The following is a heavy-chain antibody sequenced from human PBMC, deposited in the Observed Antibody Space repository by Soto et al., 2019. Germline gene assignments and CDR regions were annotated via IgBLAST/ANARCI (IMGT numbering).Heavy chain of an antibody. CDR1: GGSISSGGYS. J-gene: IGHJ5*02. CDR2: IYHSGST. D-gene: IGHD3-10*02. Sequence: QLQLQESGSGLVKPSQTLSLTCAVSGGSISSGGYSWSWIRQPPGKGLAWIGYIYHSGSTYYNPSRKSRVQISVDRSKNQFSLKLSSVTAADTAVYYCARDNLFGEGRGFDPWGQGTLVTVSS. CDR3: ARDNLFGEGRGFDP. V-gene: IGHV4-30-2*01.